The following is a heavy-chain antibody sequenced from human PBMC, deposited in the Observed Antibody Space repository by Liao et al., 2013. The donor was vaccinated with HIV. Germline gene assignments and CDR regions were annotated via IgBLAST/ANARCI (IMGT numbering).Heavy chain of an antibody. J-gene: IGHJ5*02. CDR3: ARSGEDWFGP. V-gene: IGHV4-39*07. CDR1: GDSISSSSYY. Sequence: QLQLRESGPGLVKPSETLSLTCTVSGDSISSSSYYWGWIRQPPGKGLEWIGSIFYSGSAYYNPSLKSRVTISVDTSKNKFSLKLSSVTAADTAAYYCARSGEDWFGPWGQGTLVTVSS. CDR2: IFYSGSA. D-gene: IGHD3-10*01.